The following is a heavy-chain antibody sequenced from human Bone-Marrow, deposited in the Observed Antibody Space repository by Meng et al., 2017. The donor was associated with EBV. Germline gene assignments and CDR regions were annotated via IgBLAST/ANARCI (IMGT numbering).Heavy chain of an antibody. Sequence: QVQLQQRGAGLLKPSETLSLTCAVYGESFSGYYWSWIRQPPGKGLEWIGEINHSGSTNYNPSLKSRVTISVDTSKNQFSLKLSSVTAADTAVYYCASLTTITMPGGAWFHPWGQGTLVTVSS. CDR1: GESFSGYY. V-gene: IGHV4-34*01. D-gene: IGHD3-10*01. CDR3: ASLTTITMPGGAWFHP. J-gene: IGHJ5*02. CDR2: INHSGST.